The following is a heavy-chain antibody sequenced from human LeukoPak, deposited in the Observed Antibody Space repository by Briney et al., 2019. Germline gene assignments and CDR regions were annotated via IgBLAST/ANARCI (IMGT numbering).Heavy chain of an antibody. Sequence: GGSLRLSCAASGFTFSSYWVSWVRQAPGKGLEWVANIKQDGSEKYYVDSVKGRFTISRDNAKNSLYLQMNSLRAEDTAVYYCARDLSPKLRFLEWLSNNYYYGMDVWGQGTTVTVSS. CDR1: GFTFSSYW. D-gene: IGHD3-3*01. CDR3: ARDLSPKLRFLEWLSNNYYYGMDV. J-gene: IGHJ6*02. V-gene: IGHV3-7*01. CDR2: IKQDGSEK.